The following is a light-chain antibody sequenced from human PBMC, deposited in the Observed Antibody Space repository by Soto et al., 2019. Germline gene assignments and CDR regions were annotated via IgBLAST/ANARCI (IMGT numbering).Light chain of an antibody. J-gene: IGKJ1*01. V-gene: IGKV1-5*01. CDR3: QQYNSYLWT. CDR2: DAS. Sequence: DIQMTQSPSTLSASVGARVTITCRASQSISSWLAWYQQKPGKAPKLLIYDASSLESGVPSRFSGSGSGTELTITISSLQPDDGETYDCQQYNSYLWTFGQGTKVDIK. CDR1: QSISSW.